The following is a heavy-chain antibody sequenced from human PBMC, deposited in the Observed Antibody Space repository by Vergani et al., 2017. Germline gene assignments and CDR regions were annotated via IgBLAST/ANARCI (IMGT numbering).Heavy chain of an antibody. CDR3: ARGGNSFDY. CDR1: GGSFSGYY. J-gene: IGHJ4*02. CDR2: IYPSENT. Sequence: QVQLQESGPGLVKPSETLSLTCTVYGGSFSGYYWSWIRQPAGKGLEWIGRIYPSENTNYNPSLQSRVTMSVDTSKNQFSLKVRSVTAADTAVYYCARGGNSFDYWGQGTLVIVSS. V-gene: IGHV4-4*07. D-gene: IGHD4-23*01.